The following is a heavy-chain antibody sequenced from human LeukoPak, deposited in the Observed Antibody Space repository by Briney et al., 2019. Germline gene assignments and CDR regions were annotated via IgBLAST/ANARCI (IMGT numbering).Heavy chain of an antibody. J-gene: IGHJ4*02. Sequence: GGSLRLSCSASGLTLSGYRMHWVRQIPGKGLVWVSRIDSDGSGTSYADSVKGRFIISRDDVKNMLYLQMNSLRVEDTGLYYCSTVEHFWGQGTLVTVSS. CDR3: STVEHF. CDR1: GLTLSGYR. D-gene: IGHD1/OR15-1a*01. V-gene: IGHV3-74*01. CDR2: IDSDGSGT.